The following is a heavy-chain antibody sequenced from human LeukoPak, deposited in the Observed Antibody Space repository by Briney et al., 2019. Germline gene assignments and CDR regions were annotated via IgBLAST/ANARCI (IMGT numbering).Heavy chain of an antibody. CDR1: GYTFTSYD. V-gene: IGHV1-8*01. D-gene: IGHD3-22*01. CDR3: ARNYYDSSGLLL. Sequence: ASVKVSCKASGYTFTSYDINWVRQAAGQGLEWMGKVDPNTGNTAYSQKFQGRVTMTRSTSITTAYMELSSLRSEDTAVYYCARNYYDSSGLLLWDQGTLVTVSS. CDR2: VDPNTGNT. J-gene: IGHJ4*02.